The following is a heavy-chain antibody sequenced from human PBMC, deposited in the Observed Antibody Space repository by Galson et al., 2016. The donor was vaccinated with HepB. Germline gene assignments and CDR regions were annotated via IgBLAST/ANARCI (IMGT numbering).Heavy chain of an antibody. Sequence: SLRLSCAASGFTFSSYWMSWVRQAPGKGLEWVANIKHDGNEKDYVESVKGRFTISRDNAKNSLYLQMDSLRADDTAVYYCAREGSSGHRPSAPTAFDAFDIWGRGTMVTVSS. CDR1: GFTFSSYW. V-gene: IGHV3-7*01. CDR2: IKHDGNEK. CDR3: AREGSSGHRPSAPTAFDAFDI. D-gene: IGHD3-22*01. J-gene: IGHJ3*02.